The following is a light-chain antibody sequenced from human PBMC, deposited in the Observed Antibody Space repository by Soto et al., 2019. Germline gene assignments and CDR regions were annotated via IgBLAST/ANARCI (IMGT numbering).Light chain of an antibody. J-gene: IGKJ1*01. CDR1: QSISTW. CDR3: RHYNSYLET. Sequence: DIQMAQSPSTLSASVGDRVTITCRASQSISTWLAWYQQKPGRAPKLLIYMASTLESGVPSRFSGSGSGTEFTLTSSSLQPDDFETYYCRHYNSYLETFGKGTRVEIK. CDR2: MAS. V-gene: IGKV1-5*03.